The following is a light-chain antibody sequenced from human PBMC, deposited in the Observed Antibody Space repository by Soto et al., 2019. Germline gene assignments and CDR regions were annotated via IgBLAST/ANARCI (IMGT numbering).Light chain of an antibody. Sequence: QSVLTQPPSVSAAPGQKVTISCSGSSSNVGNNIVSWYQQAPGAVPKLLIYANDKRPSGIPDRFSGSKSGTSATLGITGLQTGDEADYYCATWDSSLSAVVFGGGTKLTVL. CDR3: ATWDSSLSAVV. J-gene: IGLJ3*02. CDR2: AND. V-gene: IGLV1-51*01. CDR1: SSNVGNNI.